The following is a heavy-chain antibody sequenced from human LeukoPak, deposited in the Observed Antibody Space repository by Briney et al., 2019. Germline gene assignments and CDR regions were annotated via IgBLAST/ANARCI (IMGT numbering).Heavy chain of an antibody. CDR3: ARVGRVTIEDTGFDI. CDR2: IYNSGST. D-gene: IGHD4-17*01. V-gene: IGHV4-61*02. CDR1: GASTSSGLYY. J-gene: IGHJ3*02. Sequence: SETLSLTCTVSGASTSSGLYYWNWFRQPAGKGLEYIGRIYNSGSTNYNPSLKRRVTVSVDTSKNHFSLKLRSVTAADTAVYYCARVGRVTIEDTGFDIWGQGTMVTVSS.